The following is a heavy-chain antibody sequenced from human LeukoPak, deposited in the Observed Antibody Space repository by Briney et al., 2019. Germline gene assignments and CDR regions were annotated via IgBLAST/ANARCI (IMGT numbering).Heavy chain of an antibody. Sequence: NSGGSLRLSCAASGFTFSDYYMSWIRQAPGKGLEWVSYISSSGSTIYYADSVKGRFAISRDNAKNSLYLQMNSLRAEDTAVYYCTREDHSNYNYWGQGTLVTVSS. CDR2: ISSSGSTI. J-gene: IGHJ4*02. D-gene: IGHD4-11*01. CDR3: TREDHSNYNY. V-gene: IGHV3-11*04. CDR1: GFTFSDYY.